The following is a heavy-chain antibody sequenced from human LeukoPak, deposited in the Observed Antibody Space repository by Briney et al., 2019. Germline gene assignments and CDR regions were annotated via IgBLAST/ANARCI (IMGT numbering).Heavy chain of an antibody. CDR3: AKDFRSSSGDV. J-gene: IGHJ6*04. CDR1: GFTFSSYS. V-gene: IGHV3-30*18. CDR2: ISYDGSNK. Sequence: PGGSLRLSCAASGFTFSSYSMNWVRQAPGKGLEWVAVISYDGSNKYYADSVKGRFTISRDNSKNTLYLQMNSLRAEDTAVYYCAKDFRSSSGDVWGKGTTVTVSS. D-gene: IGHD6-6*01.